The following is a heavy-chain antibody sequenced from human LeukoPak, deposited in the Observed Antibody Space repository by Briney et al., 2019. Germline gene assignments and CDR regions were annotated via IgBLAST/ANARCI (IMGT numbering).Heavy chain of an antibody. J-gene: IGHJ6*02. V-gene: IGHV1-2*02. CDR3: ARDGYYYDSSGYYYYYYGMDV. D-gene: IGHD3-22*01. Sequence: ASVKVSCKSSGYTFTGYYMRWVRQAPGQGLEWMGWINPNSGGTNYAQKFQGRVTMTRDTSISTAYMELSRLRSDDTAVYYCARDGYYYDSSGYYYYYYGMDVWGQGTTVTVSS. CDR2: INPNSGGT. CDR1: GYTFTGYY.